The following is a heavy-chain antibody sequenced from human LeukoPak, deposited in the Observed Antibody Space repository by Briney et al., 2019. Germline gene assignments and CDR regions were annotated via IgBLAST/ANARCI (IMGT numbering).Heavy chain of an antibody. V-gene: IGHV3-15*01. Sequence: PGESLRLSCAVSGFTFSDAWLSWVRQAPGKGLEWIGRIRTRAEGEPTDYPGPVKGRFSISRDHSKDTLCLEMNSLRTEDTAVYYCTADLSDSSAWSFDHWGRGTLVTVSS. CDR2: IRTRAEGEPT. CDR3: TADLSDSSAWSFDH. CDR1: GFTFSDAW. J-gene: IGHJ4*02. D-gene: IGHD3-22*01.